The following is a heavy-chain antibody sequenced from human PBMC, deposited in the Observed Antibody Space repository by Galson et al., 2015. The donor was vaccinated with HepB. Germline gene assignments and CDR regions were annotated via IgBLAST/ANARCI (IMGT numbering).Heavy chain of an antibody. D-gene: IGHD6-19*01. Sequence: SLRLSCAASGFTFSSYSMNWVRQAPGKGLEWVSYISSSSSTIYYADSVKGRFTISRDNAKNSLYLQMNSLRAEDTAVYYCARDGAVGYSSGWLSWFDPWGQGTLVTVSS. CDR1: GFTFSSYS. J-gene: IGHJ5*02. CDR2: ISSSSSTI. CDR3: ARDGAVGYSSGWLSWFDP. V-gene: IGHV3-48*01.